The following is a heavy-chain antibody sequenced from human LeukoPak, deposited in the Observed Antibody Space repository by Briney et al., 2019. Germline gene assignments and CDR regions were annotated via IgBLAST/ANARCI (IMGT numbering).Heavy chain of an antibody. CDR1: GGSLSSFY. J-gene: IGHJ5*02. Sequence: SETLSLTCIVSGGSLSSFYWSWIRPPPGKGREWIGHIYYSGRTNYNPPLKRRVTISVDTSKNQFSLKLSSVTAADTAVYYCARDRSSGWYWFDPWGQGTLVTVSS. D-gene: IGHD6-19*01. CDR3: ARDRSSGWYWFDP. V-gene: IGHV4-59*01. CDR2: IYYSGRT.